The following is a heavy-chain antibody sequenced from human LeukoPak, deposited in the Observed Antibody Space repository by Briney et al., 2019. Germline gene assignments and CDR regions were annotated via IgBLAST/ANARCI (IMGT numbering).Heavy chain of an antibody. CDR3: AKELSSSFDNWFDP. D-gene: IGHD6-13*01. CDR2: IIPIFGTA. V-gene: IGHV1-69*05. J-gene: IGHJ5*02. Sequence: SVKVSCKASGGTFSSYAISWVRQAPGQGLEWMGGIIPIFGTANYAQKFQGRVTITTDESTSTAYMELSSLRSEDTAVYYCAKELSSSFDNWFDPWGQGTLVTVSS. CDR1: GGTFSSYA.